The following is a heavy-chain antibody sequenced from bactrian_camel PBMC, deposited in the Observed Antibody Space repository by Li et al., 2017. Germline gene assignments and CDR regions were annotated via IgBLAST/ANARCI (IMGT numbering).Heavy chain of an antibody. CDR3: VTGDGNY. V-gene: IGHV3S54*01. CDR1: RYTGC. Sequence: HVQLVESGGDSVQAGGSLRLSCAASRYTGCMGWFRQAPGKEREPVAAIATGGTGRSYYADAVKGRFTASHDNGKNTLYLQTYSLKTEDTAVCYCVTGDGNYWGQGTQVTVS. D-gene: IGHD5*01. J-gene: IGHJ4*01. CDR2: IATGGTGRS.